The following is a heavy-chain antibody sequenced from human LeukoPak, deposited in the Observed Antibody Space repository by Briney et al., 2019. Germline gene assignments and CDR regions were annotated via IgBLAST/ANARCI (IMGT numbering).Heavy chain of an antibody. V-gene: IGHV4-34*01. CDR2: INHSGST. CDR3: ARALTTVTRRYGMDV. J-gene: IGHJ6*02. CDR1: GGPFSGYY. D-gene: IGHD4-17*01. Sequence: SETLSLTCAVYGGPFSGYYCSWIRQPPGKGLEWIGEINHSGSTDYNPSLKSRVTISVDTSKNQFSLKLSSVTAADTAVYYCARALTTVTRRYGMDVWGQGTTVTVSS.